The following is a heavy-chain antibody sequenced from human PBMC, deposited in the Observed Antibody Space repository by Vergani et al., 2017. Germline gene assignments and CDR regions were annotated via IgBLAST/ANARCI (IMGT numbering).Heavy chain of an antibody. Sequence: QVQLVESGGGVVQRGGSLRLSCATSGFTLRNYDMQWIRQGPGKGLEFVAFIQFDGSNQYYADSVKGRFTLSRDFSKNTLYLQMNRLRTDDTATYYCAKHFRGWGIDYWGQGTQVIVSS. J-gene: IGHJ4*02. CDR3: AKHFRGWGIDY. CDR2: IQFDGSNQ. CDR1: GFTLRNYD. D-gene: IGHD3-16*01. V-gene: IGHV3-30*02.